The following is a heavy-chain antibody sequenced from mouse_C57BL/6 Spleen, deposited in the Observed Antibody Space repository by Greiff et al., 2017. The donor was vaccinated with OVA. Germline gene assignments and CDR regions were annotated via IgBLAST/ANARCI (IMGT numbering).Heavy chain of an antibody. CDR2: IDPSDSYT. CDR3: AYGSSLFAY. D-gene: IGHD1-1*01. J-gene: IGHJ3*01. V-gene: IGHV1-50*01. Sequence: VQLQPPGAELVQPGASVKLSCKASGYTFTSYWMQWVKQRPGQGLEWIGEIDPSDSYTNYNQKFKGKATLTVDTSSSTAYMQLSSLTSEDSAVYYCAYGSSLFAYWGQGTLVTVSA. CDR1: GYTFTSYW.